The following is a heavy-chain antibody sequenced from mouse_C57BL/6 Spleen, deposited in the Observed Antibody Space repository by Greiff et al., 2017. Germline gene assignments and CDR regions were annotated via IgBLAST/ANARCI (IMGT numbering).Heavy chain of an antibody. Sequence: VKLQQSGPELVKPGASVKISCKASGYAFSSSWMNWVKQRPGKGLEWIGRIYPGDGDTNYNGKFKGKATLTADKSSSTSYMQLSSLTSEDSAVYFCARFYGNYVGDYFDYWGQGTTLTVSS. CDR2: IYPGDGDT. CDR1: GYAFSSSW. D-gene: IGHD2-1*01. CDR3: ARFYGNYVGDYFDY. J-gene: IGHJ2*01. V-gene: IGHV1-82*01.